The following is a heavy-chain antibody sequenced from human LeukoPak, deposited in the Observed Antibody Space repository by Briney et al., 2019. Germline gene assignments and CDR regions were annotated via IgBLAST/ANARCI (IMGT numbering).Heavy chain of an antibody. Sequence: PGGSLRLSCAASGFTFSSYGMPWVRQAPGKGLEWVAVISYDGSNKYYADSVKGRFTISRDNSKNTLYLQMNSLRAEDTAVYYCAKEQQHDYSNYFDYWGQGTLVTVSS. CDR1: GFTFSSYG. J-gene: IGHJ4*02. CDR3: AKEQQHDYSNYFDY. D-gene: IGHD4-4*01. V-gene: IGHV3-30*18. CDR2: ISYDGSNK.